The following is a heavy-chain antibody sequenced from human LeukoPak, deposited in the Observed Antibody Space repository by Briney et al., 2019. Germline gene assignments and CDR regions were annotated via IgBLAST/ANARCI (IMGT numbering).Heavy chain of an antibody. CDR3: ARLGCSSTSCYRDFDP. CDR1: GFTFSDYY. Sequence: GGSLRLSCAASGFTFSDYYMSWIRPAPGKGLEWVSYISSSGSTIYYADSLKGRFTISRDSAKNSLYLQMNSLRAEDTAVYYCARLGCSSTSCYRDFDPWGQGTLVTVSS. V-gene: IGHV3-11*01. CDR2: ISSSGSTI. D-gene: IGHD2-2*02. J-gene: IGHJ5*02.